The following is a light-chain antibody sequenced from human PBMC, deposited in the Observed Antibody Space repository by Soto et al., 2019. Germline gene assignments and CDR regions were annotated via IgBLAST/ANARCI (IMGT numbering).Light chain of an antibody. Sequence: WYQQHPGKAHQVLIYASSSLQSGVPSRFSGSGSGADFILTISSLQSEDFATYYCQQSYSTPITVGQGTRLEIK. J-gene: IGKJ5*01. CDR3: QQSYSTPIT. CDR2: ASS. V-gene: IGKV1-39*01.